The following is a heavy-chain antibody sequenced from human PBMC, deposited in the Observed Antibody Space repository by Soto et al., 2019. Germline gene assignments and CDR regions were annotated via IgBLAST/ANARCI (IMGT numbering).Heavy chain of an antibody. CDR1: GGSFSGYY. D-gene: IGHD3-9*01. V-gene: IGHV4-34*01. CDR3: ARGVHDILARYYYYGMDV. CDR2: INHSGST. J-gene: IGHJ6*02. Sequence: SETLSLTCAVYGGSFSGYYWSWIRQPPGKGLEWIGEINHSGSTNYNPSLKSRVTISVDTSKNQFSLKLSSVTAADTAVYYCARGVHDILARYYYYGMDVWGQGTTVTVSS.